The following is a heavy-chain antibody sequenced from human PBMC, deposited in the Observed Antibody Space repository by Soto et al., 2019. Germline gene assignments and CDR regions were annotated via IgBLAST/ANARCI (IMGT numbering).Heavy chain of an antibody. Sequence: QVQLVQSGAEVKKPGSSVKVSCKASGGTFSSYAISWVRQAPGQGLEWMGGIIPIFGTANYAQKFQVTVTITADESTSTACMELSSLRAEDTAVYYCATCPRGRGYYYGMDVWGQGTTVTVSS. CDR2: IIPIFGTA. CDR1: GGTFSSYA. J-gene: IGHJ6*02. CDR3: ATCPRGRGYYYGMDV. V-gene: IGHV1-69*12. D-gene: IGHD1-26*01.